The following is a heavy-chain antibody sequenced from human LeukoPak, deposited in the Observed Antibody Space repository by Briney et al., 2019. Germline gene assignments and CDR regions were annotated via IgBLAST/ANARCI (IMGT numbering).Heavy chain of an antibody. CDR1: GFTFSSYS. D-gene: IGHD4-17*01. J-gene: IGHJ6*02. Sequence: GGSLRLSCAASGFTFSSYSMNWARQAPGKGLEWVSSISSSSSYIYYADSVKGRFTISRDNAKNSLYLQMNSLRAEDTAVYYCAREGYGDSYYYGMDVWGQGTTVTVSS. CDR3: AREGYGDSYYYGMDV. CDR2: ISSSSSYI. V-gene: IGHV3-21*01.